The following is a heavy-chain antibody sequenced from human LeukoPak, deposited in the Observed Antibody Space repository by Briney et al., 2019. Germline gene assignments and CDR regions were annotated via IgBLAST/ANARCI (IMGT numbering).Heavy chain of an antibody. J-gene: IGHJ6*02. CDR3: ARDRELLTPGYGMDV. D-gene: IGHD1-26*01. Sequence: PGGSLRLSCAASGFTVSSNYMSWVRQAPGKGLEWVSVIYSGGSTYYADSVKGRFTISRDNSKNTLYLQMNSLRAEDTAVYYCARDRELLTPGYGMDVWGQGTTVTVSS. V-gene: IGHV3-66*01. CDR1: GFTVSSNY. CDR2: IYSGGST.